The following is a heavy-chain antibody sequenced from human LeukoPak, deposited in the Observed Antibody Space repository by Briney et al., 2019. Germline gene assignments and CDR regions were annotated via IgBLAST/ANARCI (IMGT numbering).Heavy chain of an antibody. CDR3: ARRNDFDI. J-gene: IGHJ3*02. CDR1: GGSITGYH. V-gene: IGHV4-4*08. CDR2: IYSRETT. Sequence: PSETLSLTCTVSGGSITGYHWSWIRQPPGKGLEWIGYIYSRETTAYKPSLKSRVTISADTSKNQFSLKLTSVTAADTAIYYCARRNDFDIWGQGTMVTVSS.